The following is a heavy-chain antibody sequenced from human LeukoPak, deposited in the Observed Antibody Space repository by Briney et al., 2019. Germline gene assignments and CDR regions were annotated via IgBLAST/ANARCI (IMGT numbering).Heavy chain of an antibody. CDR2: AKNKINSYTT. D-gene: IGHD6-6*01. J-gene: IGHJ4*02. Sequence: GGSLRLSCAASGFTFSDHCMDRVRQAQGKGLEWVGRAKNKINSYTTQYAASVKRRVTISRDDSTTSMYLQMNSMKTEDTAVYFFVMISSSSGYNFDCWGQGTLVTVSS. V-gene: IGHV3-72*01. CDR1: GFTFSDHC. CDR3: VMISSSSGYNFDC.